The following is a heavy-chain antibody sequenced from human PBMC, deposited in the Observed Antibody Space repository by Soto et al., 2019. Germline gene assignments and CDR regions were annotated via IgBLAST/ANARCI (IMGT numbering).Heavy chain of an antibody. Sequence: SLRLSCTASGFSLSTYAMHWVRQSPGKGLEWLATISYDSFDKYYADSVKGRFSILRYNPNNTLFLQMSGLRAEDTAVYFCARVHYYDTSGPLLWGQGTQVTVSS. CDR2: ISYDSFDK. D-gene: IGHD3-22*01. J-gene: IGHJ4*02. CDR3: ARVHYYDTSGPLL. CDR1: GFSLSTYA. V-gene: IGHV3-30-3*01.